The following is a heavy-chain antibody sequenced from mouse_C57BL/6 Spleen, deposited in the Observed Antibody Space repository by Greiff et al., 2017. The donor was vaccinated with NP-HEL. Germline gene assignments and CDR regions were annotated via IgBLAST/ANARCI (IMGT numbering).Heavy chain of an antibody. CDR3: ARNPDYYGSSYAMDY. J-gene: IGHJ4*01. D-gene: IGHD1-1*01. CDR2: IWTGGGT. Sequence: QVQLQQSGPGLVAPSQSLSITCTVSGFSLTSYAISWVRQPPGKGLEWLGVIWTGGGTNYNSALKSRLSISKDNSKSQVFLKMNSLQTDDTARYYCARNPDYYGSSYAMDYWGQGTSVTVSS. V-gene: IGHV2-9-1*01. CDR1: GFSLTSYA.